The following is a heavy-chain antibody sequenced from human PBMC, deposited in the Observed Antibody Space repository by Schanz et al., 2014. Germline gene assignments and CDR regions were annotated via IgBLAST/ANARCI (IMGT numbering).Heavy chain of an antibody. Sequence: QVPLVQSGAEVKKPGASVKVSCKASGYTFTSYGISWVRQAPGQGLEWMGWISAYNGNTKYPQKLQGRVTMTTDTSTITAYMELRSLRSDDTAVYYCARDAADFYDILTEEDYWGQGTLVTVSS. V-gene: IGHV1-18*01. J-gene: IGHJ4*02. CDR3: ARDAADFYDILTEEDY. CDR1: GYTFTSYG. D-gene: IGHD3-9*01. CDR2: ISAYNGNT.